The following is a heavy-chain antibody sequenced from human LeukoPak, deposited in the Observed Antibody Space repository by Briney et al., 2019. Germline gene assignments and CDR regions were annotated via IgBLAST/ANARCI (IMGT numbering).Heavy chain of an antibody. CDR3: ASVGQWLVPDY. V-gene: IGHV1-69*05. CDR1: GGTFSSYA. CDR2: IIPIFGTA. D-gene: IGHD6-19*01. Sequence: SVKVSCKASGGTFSSYAISWVRQAPGQGLEWMGGIIPIFGTANYAQKFQGRVAITTDESTSTAYMELSSLRSEDTAVYYCASVGQWLVPDYWGQGTLVTVSS. J-gene: IGHJ4*02.